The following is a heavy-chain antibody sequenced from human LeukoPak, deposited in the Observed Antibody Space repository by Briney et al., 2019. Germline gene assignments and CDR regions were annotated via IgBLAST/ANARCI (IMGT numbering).Heavy chain of an antibody. Sequence: SETLSLTCSVSDDSITMYYWSWIRQPAGKGLEWIGRMYNSGSTNYNPSLKSRVTISVDTSNNQFSLRLSSVTAADTAVYYCVRERTMVGGADIWGQGTKVTVSS. CDR3: VRERTMVGGADI. V-gene: IGHV4-4*07. CDR1: DDSITMYY. D-gene: IGHD2-21*01. CDR2: MYNSGST. J-gene: IGHJ3*02.